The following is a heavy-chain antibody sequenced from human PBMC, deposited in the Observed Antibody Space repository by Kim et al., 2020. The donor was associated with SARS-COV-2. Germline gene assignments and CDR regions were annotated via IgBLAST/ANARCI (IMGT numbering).Heavy chain of an antibody. Sequence: GGSLRLSCAASGFTFTSYDMNWVRQAPGKGLEWVSSISSTITYIYYADSVKGRFTISRDNAKNSLYLQINSLRAEDTAVYYCARDSKTQYYYYGMDVWGQGTTVTVSS. CDR2: ISSTITYI. J-gene: IGHJ6*02. V-gene: IGHV3-21*01. CDR1: GFTFTSYD. CDR3: ARDSKTQYYYYGMDV.